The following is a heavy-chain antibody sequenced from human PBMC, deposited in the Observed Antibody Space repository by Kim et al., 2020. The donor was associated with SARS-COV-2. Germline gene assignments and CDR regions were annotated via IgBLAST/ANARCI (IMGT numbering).Heavy chain of an antibody. CDR2: INHSGST. CDR1: GGSFSGYY. J-gene: IGHJ2*01. Sequence: SETLSLTCAVYGGSFSGYYWSWIRQPPGKGLEWIGEINHSGSTNYNPSLKSRVTISVDTSKNQFSLKLSSVTAADTAVYYCARFQKGTTVDSRKYWYFDLWGRGTLVTVSS. D-gene: IGHD4-17*01. V-gene: IGHV4-34*01. CDR3: ARFQKGTTVDSRKYWYFDL.